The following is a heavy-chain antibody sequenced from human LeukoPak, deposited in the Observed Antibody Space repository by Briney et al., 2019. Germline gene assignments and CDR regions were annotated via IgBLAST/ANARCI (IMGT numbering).Heavy chain of an antibody. Sequence: GGSLRLSCAASGFTFSSYAMSWVRQAPGKGLEWVSVISGSGGSTYYADSVKGRFTISRDNSKNTLYLQMNSLRAEDTAVYYCARVLGGFFDYWGQGTLVTVSS. CDR2: ISGSGGST. CDR3: ARVLGGFFDY. V-gene: IGHV3-23*01. CDR1: GFTFSSYA. D-gene: IGHD3-16*01. J-gene: IGHJ4*02.